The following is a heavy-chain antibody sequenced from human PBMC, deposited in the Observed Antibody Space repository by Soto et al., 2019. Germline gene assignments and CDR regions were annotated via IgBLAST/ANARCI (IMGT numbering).Heavy chain of an antibody. D-gene: IGHD3-9*01. V-gene: IGHV4-59*01. CDR3: ARAPTYYDILTGRNWFDP. CDR2: IYYSGST. J-gene: IGHJ5*02. CDR1: GGSISSYY. Sequence: NPSETLSLTCTVSGGSISSYYWSWIRQPPGKGLEWIGYIYYSGSTNYNPSLKSRVTISVDTSKNQFSLKLSSVAAADTAVYYCARAPTYYDILTGRNWFDPWGQGTLVNVSS.